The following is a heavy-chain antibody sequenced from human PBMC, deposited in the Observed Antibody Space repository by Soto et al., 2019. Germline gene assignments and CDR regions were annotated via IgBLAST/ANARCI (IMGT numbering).Heavy chain of an antibody. D-gene: IGHD3-22*01. V-gene: IGHV1-18*01. CDR2: ISAYNGNT. J-gene: IGHJ4*02. Sequence: ASVKVSCKASGYTFTSYGISWVRQAPGQGLEWMGWISAYNGNTNYAQKLQGRVTMTTDTSTSTAYMELRSLRSDDTAVYYCALTYYYDSSGYSRYSDYWGQGTLVTVSS. CDR1: GYTFTSYG. CDR3: ALTYYYDSSGYSRYSDY.